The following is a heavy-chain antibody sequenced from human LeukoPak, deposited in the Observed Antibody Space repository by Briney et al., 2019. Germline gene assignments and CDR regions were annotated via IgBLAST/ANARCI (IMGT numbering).Heavy chain of an antibody. J-gene: IGHJ4*02. Sequence: GGSLRLSRAASGFTFSSYAMSWVRQAPGKGLEWVSAISASGGTTYYADSVKGRFTISRDNSKNTLFLQMNSLRAEDTAVYHCAKRYCSSTSCSFFDYWGQGTLVTVSS. CDR3: AKRYCSSTSCSFFDY. V-gene: IGHV3-23*01. CDR2: ISASGGTT. CDR1: GFTFSSYA. D-gene: IGHD2-2*01.